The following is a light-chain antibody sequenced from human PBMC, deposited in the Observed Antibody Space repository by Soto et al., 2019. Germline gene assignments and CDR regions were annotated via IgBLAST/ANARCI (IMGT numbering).Light chain of an antibody. J-gene: IGLJ2*01. CDR2: DVN. CDR1: SSDIGAYNF. V-gene: IGLV2-14*03. Sequence: QSALTQPASVSGSPGQSITISCTGNSSDIGAYNFVSWYQQHPGKAPKLMLYDVNIRPSGVSNRFSGSKSGNTASLTISGLQAEDEADYYCTSWTTSTTRICGGGTKDTVL. CDR3: TSWTTSTTRI.